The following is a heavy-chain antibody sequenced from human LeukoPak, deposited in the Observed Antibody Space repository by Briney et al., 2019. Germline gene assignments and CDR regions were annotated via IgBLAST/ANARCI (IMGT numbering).Heavy chain of an antibody. CDR3: ARQGYYFESSGYYLPGY. CDR2: IYYSGTT. Sequence: SETLSLTCTVSGGSISSSNHYWGWIRQPPGKGLEWIGSIYYSGTTNYNPSLKSRVTISVDTSKNQFSLRLSSVTAADTAVYYCARQGYYFESSGYYLPGYWGQGTLVTVSS. D-gene: IGHD3-22*01. V-gene: IGHV4-39*01. J-gene: IGHJ4*02. CDR1: GGSISSSNHY.